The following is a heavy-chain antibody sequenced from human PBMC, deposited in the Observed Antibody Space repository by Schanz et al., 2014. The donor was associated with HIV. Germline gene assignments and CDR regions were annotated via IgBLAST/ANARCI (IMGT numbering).Heavy chain of an antibody. CDR1: NGSFSDYH. D-gene: IGHD2-21*01. CDR3: ARGHTRRRVIQESLINFNWFDP. Sequence: QVQLQQWGAGLLKPSETLSLTCAVYNGSFSDYHWTWIRQSPGKGLEWIGEIIHNGVINYNPSLKTRLTISVDTAINQFSLRLTSVTAADTAVYFCARGHTRRRVIQESLINFNWFDPWGHGILVTVSS. J-gene: IGHJ5*02. CDR2: IIHNGVI. V-gene: IGHV4-34*02.